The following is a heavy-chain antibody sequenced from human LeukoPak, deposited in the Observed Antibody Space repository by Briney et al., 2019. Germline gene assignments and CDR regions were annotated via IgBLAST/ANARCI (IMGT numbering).Heavy chain of an antibody. CDR3: ARESQGMDV. V-gene: IGHV4-34*01. CDR2: INHSGST. J-gene: IGHJ6*02. CDR1: GGSFSGYY. Sequence: SETLSLTCAVYGGSFSGYYWSWIRQPPGKGLEWIGEINHSGSTNYNPSLKSRVTISVDTSKNQFSLKLSSVTAADTAVYYCARESQGMDVWGQGTTVTVSS.